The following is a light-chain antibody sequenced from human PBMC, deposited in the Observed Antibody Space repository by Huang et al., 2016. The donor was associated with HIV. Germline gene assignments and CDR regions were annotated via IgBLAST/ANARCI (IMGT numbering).Light chain of an antibody. Sequence: DIQMTQSPSSLSASVGDRVTITCRTSQNIATYLNWYQQKPGKAPILLIYAASSLQGGIPSRFRGSGSGTDFALTISSLQPEDFATYYCQQTYTTITFGQGTRLEIK. V-gene: IGKV1-39*01. CDR1: QNIATY. CDR3: QQTYTTIT. CDR2: AAS. J-gene: IGKJ5*01.